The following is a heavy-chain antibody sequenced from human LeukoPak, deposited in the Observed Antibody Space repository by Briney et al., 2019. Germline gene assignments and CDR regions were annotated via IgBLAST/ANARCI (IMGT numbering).Heavy chain of an antibody. D-gene: IGHD4-17*01. CDR2: VYYNGRT. CDR3: TRERSTVTFDY. Sequence: SETLSLTCTVSGASISPHYWRWIRQAPGRGLEWIGYVYYNGRTSYNASLRSRLILSVDTARNQVSLKLTSVTAADTAVYYCTRERSTVTFDYWGQGTLVTVSS. V-gene: IGHV4-59*11. J-gene: IGHJ4*02. CDR1: GASISPHY.